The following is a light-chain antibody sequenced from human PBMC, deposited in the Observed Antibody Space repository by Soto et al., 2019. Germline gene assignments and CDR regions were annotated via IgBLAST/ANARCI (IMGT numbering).Light chain of an antibody. CDR1: SSDVGGYNL. CDR3: CSYAGNSTPL. CDR2: EVT. J-gene: IGLJ7*01. Sequence: QAVVTQSASVSGSPGQSITISCTGTSSDVGGYNLVSWYQQHPGKAPKLIIYEVTKRPSGVSDRFSGSKSGNTASLTISGLQADDEADYHCCSYAGNSTPLFGGGTQLTVL. V-gene: IGLV2-23*02.